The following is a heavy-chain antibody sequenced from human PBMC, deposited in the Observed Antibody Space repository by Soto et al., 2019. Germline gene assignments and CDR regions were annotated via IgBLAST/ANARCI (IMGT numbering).Heavy chain of an antibody. CDR3: ARIPSTYNANCFDP. Sequence: PSETLSLTCTVSGGSSISYYWSWIRQPPGKGLEWIGYIYYSGSTNYNPSLKSRVAISVDKSKTQFSLKLSSVTPADTAVYYCARIPSTYNANCFDPWGQGTLVTVSS. CDR1: GGSSISYY. J-gene: IGHJ5*02. V-gene: IGHV4-59*01. D-gene: IGHD2-2*01. CDR2: IYYSGST.